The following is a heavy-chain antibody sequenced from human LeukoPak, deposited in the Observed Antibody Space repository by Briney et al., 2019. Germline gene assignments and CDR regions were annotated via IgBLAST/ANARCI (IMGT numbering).Heavy chain of an antibody. D-gene: IGHD6-19*01. CDR2: ICNSGGT. V-gene: IGHV4-4*09. J-gene: IGHJ5*02. CDR3: AKTGRPNNSGWYRWFDP. Sequence: SDTLSLTCTVSGDSISTYYWSWIRQPPGKGLEWIGCICNSGGTNYNPSLKSRVTISVDTSKNQFSLNLSSVAAADTAVYYCAKTGRPNNSGWYRWFDPWGQGTLVTVSS. CDR1: GDSISTYY.